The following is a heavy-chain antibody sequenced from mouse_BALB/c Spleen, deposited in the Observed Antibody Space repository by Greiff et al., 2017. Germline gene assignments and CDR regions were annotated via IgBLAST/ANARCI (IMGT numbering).Heavy chain of an antibody. V-gene: IGHV1-84*02. CDR2: IYPGSGNT. CDR3: ARRNGYITGYYFDY. J-gene: IGHJ2*01. CDR1: GYTFTDYY. D-gene: IGHD1-1*01. Sequence: QVQLQQSGPELVKPGASVKISCKASGYTFTDYYINWVKQKPGQGLEWIGWIYPGSGNTKYNEKFKGKATLTVDTSSSTAYMQLSSLTSEDTAVYFCARRNGYITGYYFDYWGQGTTLTVSS.